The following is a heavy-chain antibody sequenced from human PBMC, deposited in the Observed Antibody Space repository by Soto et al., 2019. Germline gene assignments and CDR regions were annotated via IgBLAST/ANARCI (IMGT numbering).Heavy chain of an antibody. D-gene: IGHD2-2*01. J-gene: IGHJ5*02. Sequence: QVQLVQSGAEVKKPGSSVKVSYKASGGTFSSYAISWVRQAPGQGLEWMGGIIPIFGTANYAQKFQGRVTITADESTSTAYMELSSLRSEDTAVYYCATSLYCSSTSCYANWFDPWGQGTLVTVSS. CDR2: IIPIFGTA. CDR1: GGTFSSYA. V-gene: IGHV1-69*01. CDR3: ATSLYCSSTSCYANWFDP.